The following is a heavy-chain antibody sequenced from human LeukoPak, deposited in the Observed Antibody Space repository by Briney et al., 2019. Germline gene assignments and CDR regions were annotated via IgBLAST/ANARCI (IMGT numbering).Heavy chain of an antibody. D-gene: IGHD2-2*01. CDR2: IIPIFGTA. V-gene: IGHV1-69*13. J-gene: IGHJ6*04. Sequence: SVKVSCKASGGTFSSYAISWVRQAPGQGLEWMGGIIPIFGTANYAQKLQGRVTITADESTSTAYMELSSLRSEDTAVYYCARGPDCSSTSCYPPYYYGMDVWGKGTTVTVSS. CDR1: GGTFSSYA. CDR3: ARGPDCSSTSCYPPYYYGMDV.